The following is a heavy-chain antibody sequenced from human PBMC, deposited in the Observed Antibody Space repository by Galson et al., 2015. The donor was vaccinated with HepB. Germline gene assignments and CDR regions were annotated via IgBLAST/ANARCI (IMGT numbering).Heavy chain of an antibody. CDR1: GFTFSSYS. J-gene: IGHJ6*02. Sequence: SLRLSCAASGFTFSSYSMNWVRQAPGKGLEWVSYISSSSSTIYYADSVKGRFTISRDNAKNSLYLQMNSLRDEDTAVYYCARGVGITMYDRGVPDYYYYYGMDVWGQGTTVTVSS. D-gene: IGHD3-10*02. CDR3: ARGVGITMYDRGVPDYYYYYGMDV. CDR2: ISSSSSTI. V-gene: IGHV3-48*02.